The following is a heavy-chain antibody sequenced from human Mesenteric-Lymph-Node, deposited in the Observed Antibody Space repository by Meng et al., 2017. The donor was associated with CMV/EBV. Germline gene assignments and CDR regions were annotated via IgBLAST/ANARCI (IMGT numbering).Heavy chain of an antibody. CDR2: ISAYNGNT. CDR1: GYTFTSYG. D-gene: IGHD1-26*01. V-gene: IGHV1-18*01. J-gene: IGHJ6*02. CDR3: ARDPRSGSYLPYYYYYGMDV. Sequence: ASVKVSCKASGYTFTSYGISWVRQAPGQGLEWMGWISAYNGNTNYAQKLQGRVTMTRDTSTSTVYMELSSLRSEDTAVYYCARDPRSGSYLPYYYYYGMDVWGQGTTVTVSS.